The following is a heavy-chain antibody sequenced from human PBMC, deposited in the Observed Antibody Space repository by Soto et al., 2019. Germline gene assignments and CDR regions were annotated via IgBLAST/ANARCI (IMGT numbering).Heavy chain of an antibody. CDR3: ASPFWSGYYSGAEYFQH. J-gene: IGHJ1*01. CDR2: ISSSSSYI. CDR1: GFTFSSYS. D-gene: IGHD3-3*01. V-gene: IGHV3-21*01. Sequence: PGGSLRLSCAASGFTFSSYSINWVRQAPGKGLEWVSSISSSSSYIYYADSVKGRFTISRDNAKNSLYLQMNSLRAEDTAVYYCASPFWSGYYSGAEYFQHWGQGTLVTVS.